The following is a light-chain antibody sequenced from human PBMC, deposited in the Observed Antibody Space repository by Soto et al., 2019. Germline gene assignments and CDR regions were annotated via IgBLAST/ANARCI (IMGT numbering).Light chain of an antibody. V-gene: IGLV2-11*01. CDR1: SSDFGGYNY. CDR3: CSHAGSYTFYV. CDR2: DVT. Sequence: QSALTQPRSVSGSPGQSVTISCTGTSSDFGGYNYVSWYQQHPGKAPKLMIYDVTKRPSGVPNRFSGSKSGNTASLTISGLQADDEADYYCCSHAGSYTFYVFGTGTKVTVL. J-gene: IGLJ1*01.